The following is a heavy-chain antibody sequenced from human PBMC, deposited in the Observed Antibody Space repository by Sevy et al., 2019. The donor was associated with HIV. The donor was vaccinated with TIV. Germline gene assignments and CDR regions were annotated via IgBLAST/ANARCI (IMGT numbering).Heavy chain of an antibody. CDR1: GFTFSSYS. CDR2: ISSSSSYI. CDR3: ARPRTPAYSSVRLFDY. D-gene: IGHD6-25*01. J-gene: IGHJ4*02. Sequence: GGSLRLSCAASGFTFSSYSMNWVRQAPGKGLEWVSSISSSSSYIYYADSVKGRFTISRDNAKNSLYLQMNSLRAEDTAVYYCARPRTPAYSSVRLFDYWGQGTLVTASS. V-gene: IGHV3-21*01.